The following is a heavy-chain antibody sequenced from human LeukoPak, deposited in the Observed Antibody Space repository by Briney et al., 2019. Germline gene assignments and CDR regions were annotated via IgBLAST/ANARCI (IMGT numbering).Heavy chain of an antibody. CDR3: ARAYYDSSGYYSNWFDP. Sequence: PGRSLRLSCAASGFTFSSYGMHWVRQAPGKGLEWVAVIWYDGSNKYYADSVKGRFTISRHNSKNTLYLQMNSLRAEDTAVYYCARAYYDSSGYYSNWFDPWGQGTLVTVSS. J-gene: IGHJ5*02. V-gene: IGHV3-33*01. D-gene: IGHD3-22*01. CDR1: GFTFSSYG. CDR2: IWYDGSNK.